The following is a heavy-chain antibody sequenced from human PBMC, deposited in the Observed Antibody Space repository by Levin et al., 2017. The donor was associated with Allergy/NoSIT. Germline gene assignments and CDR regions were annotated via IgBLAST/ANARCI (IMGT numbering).Heavy chain of an antibody. J-gene: IGHJ3*02. CDR3: ARGGRGNAFDI. CDR1: GFTFSSIW. V-gene: IGHV3-74*01. D-gene: IGHD2-15*01. CDR2: IKTDDSNT. Sequence: SGESLKISCAASGFTFSSIWMHWVRQAPGKGLVWVSRIKTDDSNTNYADSVKGRFTISRDNAKNTLYLQMNSLRAEDTAVYYCARGGRGNAFDIWGQGTMVTVSS.